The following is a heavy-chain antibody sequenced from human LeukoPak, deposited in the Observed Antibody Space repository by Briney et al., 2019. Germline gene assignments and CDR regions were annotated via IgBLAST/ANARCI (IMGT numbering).Heavy chain of an antibody. CDR2: ISSSSSYI. Sequence: GGSLRLSCAASGFIFSSYEMNWVRQAPGKGLEWVSSISSSSSYIYYADSVKGRFTISRDNAKNSLYLQMNSLRAEDTAVYYCARGRSLADSSSWYFDYWGQGTLVTVSS. D-gene: IGHD6-13*01. CDR3: ARGRSLADSSSWYFDY. V-gene: IGHV3-21*01. CDR1: GFIFSSYE. J-gene: IGHJ4*02.